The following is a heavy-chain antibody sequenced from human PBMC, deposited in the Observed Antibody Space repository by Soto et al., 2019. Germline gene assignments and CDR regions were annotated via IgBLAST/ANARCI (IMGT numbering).Heavy chain of an antibody. CDR2: IKSSGAAT. V-gene: IGHV3-23*01. CDR1: GFTFSAYA. J-gene: IGHJ6*02. Sequence: EVQLLESGGGLVQPGGSLRLSCAASGFTFSAYAMSWVRQAPGKGLEWVSAIKSSGAATFYADSVEGRFTISRDDSKNTLYLQMNSLRADDTAVYHCAKNRGSGNLYYYDMDVWGQGTTVTVSS. D-gene: IGHD3-10*01. CDR3: AKNRGSGNLYYYDMDV.